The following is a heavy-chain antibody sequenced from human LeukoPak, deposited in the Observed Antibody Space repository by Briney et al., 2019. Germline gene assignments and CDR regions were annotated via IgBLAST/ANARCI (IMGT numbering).Heavy chain of an antibody. CDR2: ISSSGSTI. V-gene: IGHV3-48*03. J-gene: IGHJ6*03. CDR3: AREPSYYYYYYMDV. CDR1: GFTFSSYE. Sequence: RGSLRLSCAASGFTFSSYEMNWVRQAPGKGLEWVSYISSSGSTIYYADSVKGRFTISRDNAKNSLYLQMNSLRAEDTAVYYCAREPSYYYYYYMDVWGRGTTVTVSS.